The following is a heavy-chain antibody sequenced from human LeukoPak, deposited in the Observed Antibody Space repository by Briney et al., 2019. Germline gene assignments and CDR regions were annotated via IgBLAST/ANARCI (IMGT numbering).Heavy chain of an antibody. CDR3: AGVHGDLLLGRYNWFDP. CDR1: GYTFTGYY. V-gene: IGHV1-2*02. CDR2: INPNSGGT. J-gene: IGHJ5*02. D-gene: IGHD4-17*01. Sequence: ASVKVSCKASGYTFTGYYMHWVRQAPGRGLEWMGWINPNSGGTNYAQKFQGRITMTRDTSISTAYMELSRLRSDDTAVYYCAGVHGDLLLGRYNWFDPWGQGTLVTVSS.